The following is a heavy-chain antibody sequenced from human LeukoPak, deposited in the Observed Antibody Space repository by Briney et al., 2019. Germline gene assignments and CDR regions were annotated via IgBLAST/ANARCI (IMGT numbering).Heavy chain of an antibody. D-gene: IGHD3-10*01. CDR2: IKQDGSEK. J-gene: IGHJ6*03. CDR3: ARGARGYYYYYMDV. CDR1: GCTLSSYW. V-gene: IGHV3-7*01. Sequence: GGSLRLSCAASGCTLSSYWMSWVRQAPGKGLEWVANIKQDGSEKYYVDAVKGRFTISRDNAKNSLYLQMNSLRAEDTAVYYCARGARGYYYYYMDVWGKGTTVTVSS.